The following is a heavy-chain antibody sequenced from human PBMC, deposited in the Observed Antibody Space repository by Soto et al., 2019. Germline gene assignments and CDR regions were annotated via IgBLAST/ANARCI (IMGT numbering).Heavy chain of an antibody. CDR1: GGSFNNYC. CDR2: VCPGGRT. CDR3: ARGDYGQYDAYNWFDP. V-gene: IGHV4-34*02. D-gene: IGHD3-10*01. Sequence: QVRLQQWGAGLVRPSETLSLTCAVYGGSFNNYCWSWIRQPPGKGLEWIGEVCPGGRTNYSPTLKREVRIAVEGSKNKFYLRLTSVTVADTAVYYCARGDYGQYDAYNWFDPWGQGNLVIVAS. J-gene: IGHJ5*02.